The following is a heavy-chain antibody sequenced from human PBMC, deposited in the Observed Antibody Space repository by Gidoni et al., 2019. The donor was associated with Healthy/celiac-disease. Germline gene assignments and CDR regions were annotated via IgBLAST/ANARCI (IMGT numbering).Heavy chain of an antibody. J-gene: IGHJ4*02. D-gene: IGHD4-17*01. V-gene: IGHV1-3*01. Sequence: QVQLVQSGAAVKKPGASVKVSCKASGYTFTSYAMHWVRQAPGQRLEWMGWINAGNGNTKYSQKFQGRVTITRDTSASTAYMELSSLRSEDTAVYYCARAPFGDPHFDYWGQGTLVTVSS. CDR1: GYTFTSYA. CDR3: ARAPFGDPHFDY. CDR2: INAGNGNT.